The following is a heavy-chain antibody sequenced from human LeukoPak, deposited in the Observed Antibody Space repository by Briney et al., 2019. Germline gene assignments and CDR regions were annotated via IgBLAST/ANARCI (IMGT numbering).Heavy chain of an antibody. CDR1: GGSISSSSYY. J-gene: IGHJ5*02. Sequence: SETLSLTCTVSGGSISSSSYYWGWIRQPPGKGLEWIGSIYYSGSTYYNPSLKSRVTISVDTSKNQFSLKLSSVTAADTAVYYCAGSLGGWFDPWGQGTLVTVSS. CDR3: AGSLGGWFDP. D-gene: IGHD1-26*01. V-gene: IGHV4-39*01. CDR2: IYYSGST.